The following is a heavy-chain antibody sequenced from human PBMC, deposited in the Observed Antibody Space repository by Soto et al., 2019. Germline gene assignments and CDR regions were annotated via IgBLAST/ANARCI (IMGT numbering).Heavy chain of an antibody. CDR1: GGTFSSYT. Sequence: ASVKVSCKASGGTFSSYTISWVRQAPGQGLEWMGWMNPNSGNTGYAQKFQGRVTMTRNTSISTAYMELSSLRSEDTAVYYCARGPLDEAAIVSHYYYYMDVWGKGTTVTVSS. V-gene: IGHV1-8*02. CDR2: MNPNSGNT. CDR3: ARGPLDEAAIVSHYYYYMDV. J-gene: IGHJ6*03. D-gene: IGHD2-2*02.